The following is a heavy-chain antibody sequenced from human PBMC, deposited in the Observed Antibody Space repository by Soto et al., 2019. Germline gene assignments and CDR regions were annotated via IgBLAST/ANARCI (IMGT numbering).Heavy chain of an antibody. CDR3: ARARSGYCSGGTCYDYFGMDV. CDR2: IIPIFGSA. Sequence: ASVKVSCKASGGTFSSYTITWVRQAPGEGLEWMGGIIPIFGSANYAQKFQGRVTITADESTTTAYMELSSLRSEDTAVYYCARARSGYCSGGTCYDYFGMDVWGQGTTVTVSS. J-gene: IGHJ6*02. D-gene: IGHD2-15*01. V-gene: IGHV1-69*13. CDR1: GGTFSSYT.